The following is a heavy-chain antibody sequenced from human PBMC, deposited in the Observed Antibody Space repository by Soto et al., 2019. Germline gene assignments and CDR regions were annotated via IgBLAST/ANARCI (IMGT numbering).Heavy chain of an antibody. CDR2: ISAYNGNT. Sequence: ASVKVSCKASGYTFTSYGISWVRRAPGQGLEWMGWISAYNGNTNYAQKLQGRVTMTTDTSTSTAYMELRSLRSDDTAVYYCARSMIVKARDAFDIWGQGTMVTVSS. CDR3: ARSMIVKARDAFDI. J-gene: IGHJ3*02. V-gene: IGHV1-18*04. CDR1: GYTFTSYG. D-gene: IGHD3-22*01.